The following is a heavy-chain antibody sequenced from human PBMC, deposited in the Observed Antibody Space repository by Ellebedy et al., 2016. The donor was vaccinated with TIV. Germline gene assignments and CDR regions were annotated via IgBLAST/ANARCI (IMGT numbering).Heavy chain of an antibody. V-gene: IGHV4-59*08. CDR2: IYYTIGSS. J-gene: IGHJ4*02. CDR1: GSSISDYY. Sequence: GSLRLSCTVSGSSISDYYWTWIRQPPGKGLEWIGYIYYTIGSSNYSPSLKSRVTISVDTSKNQVSLKLSSVTAADTAVYYCARHIVVPTPGFEYWGQGALVTVSS. CDR3: ARHIVVPTPGFEY. D-gene: IGHD1-26*01.